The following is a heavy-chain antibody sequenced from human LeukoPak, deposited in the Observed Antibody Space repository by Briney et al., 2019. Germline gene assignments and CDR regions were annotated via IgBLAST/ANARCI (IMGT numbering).Heavy chain of an antibody. Sequence: GGPLRLSCSASGFTFSIYAMHWVRQAPGKGLEDVPVISSNGGSTYYADPVKGRFTISRDNSKNSLYLQMISLREEAAAVYSCVKDFGDAYNYFDFWGQGTPVTVSS. V-gene: IGHV3-64D*08. CDR3: VKDFGDAYNYFDF. D-gene: IGHD5-24*01. CDR2: ISSNGGST. J-gene: IGHJ4*02. CDR1: GFTFSIYA.